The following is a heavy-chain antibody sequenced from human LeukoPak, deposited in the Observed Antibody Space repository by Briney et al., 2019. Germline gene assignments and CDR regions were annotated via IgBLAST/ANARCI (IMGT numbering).Heavy chain of an antibody. J-gene: IGHJ2*01. D-gene: IGHD2-2*01. V-gene: IGHV5-51*01. CDR2: IHPGDSHT. Sequence: GASLQISCECSGYTFTKYWIGWVRQMPGKGLEWMGIIHPGDSHTCYSPSFQGQVTISADKSISMAYLQWSSLKASDTAMYFCARQPGMTAKSWYFDLWGRGTLVTVSS. CDR3: ARQPGMTAKSWYFDL. CDR1: GYTFTKYW.